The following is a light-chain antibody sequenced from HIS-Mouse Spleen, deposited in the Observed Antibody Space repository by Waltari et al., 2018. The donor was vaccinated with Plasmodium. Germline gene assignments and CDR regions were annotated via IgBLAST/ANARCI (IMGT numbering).Light chain of an antibody. CDR3: SSYTSSSTLG. CDR1: SSDVGGYNY. CDR2: DVS. V-gene: IGLV2-14*03. Sequence: PGQSITISCTGTSSDVGGYNYVSWYQQHPGKAPKLMIYDVSNRPSGVSNRVSGSKSGNTASLTISGLQAEDEADYYCSSYTSSSTLGFGGGTKLTVL. J-gene: IGLJ2*01.